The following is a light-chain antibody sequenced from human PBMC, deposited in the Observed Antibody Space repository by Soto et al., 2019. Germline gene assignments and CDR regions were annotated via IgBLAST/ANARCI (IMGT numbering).Light chain of an antibody. CDR3: QQYYRYPWN. V-gene: IGKV1-8*01. J-gene: IGKJ4*01. CDR1: QIIFNY. CDR2: AAS. Sequence: AIRMTQSPSSFSASTGDRFTITCRASQIIFNYLAWYQQKPGKAPKLLIYAASTLKSGVPSRFSGSGSGTDFTLAISSLQYEDFASYYSQQYYRYPWNFGGGTKVEI.